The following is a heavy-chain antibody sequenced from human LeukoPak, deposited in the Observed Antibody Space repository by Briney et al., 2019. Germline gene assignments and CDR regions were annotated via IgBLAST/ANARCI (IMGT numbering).Heavy chain of an antibody. D-gene: IGHD1-26*01. Sequence: PGGSLRLSCAASGFTFDDYAMHWVRQAPGKCLEWVSLISWDGVNTYYTDSVKGRFTISRDNSKNSLYLQMNSLRAEDTALYYCAKDGGSYRLLLSHFDYWGQGTLVTVSS. V-gene: IGHV3-43D*03. J-gene: IGHJ4*02. CDR3: AKDGGSYRLLLSHFDY. CDR1: GFTFDDYA. CDR2: ISWDGVNT.